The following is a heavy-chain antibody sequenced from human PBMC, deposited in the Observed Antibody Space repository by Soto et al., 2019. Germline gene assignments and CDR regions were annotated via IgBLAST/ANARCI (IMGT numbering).Heavy chain of an antibody. J-gene: IGHJ6*03. Sequence: QVPLVQSGAEVKKPGASVKVSCKASGYTFTSYDINWVRQATGQGLEWMGWMNPNSGNTGYAQKFQGRVTMTRNTSISTAYMELSSLRSEDTAVYYCARGTTVTTRYYYYYMDVWGKGTTVTVSS. CDR3: ARGTTVTTRYYYYYMDV. D-gene: IGHD4-4*01. CDR2: MNPNSGNT. CDR1: GYTFTSYD. V-gene: IGHV1-8*01.